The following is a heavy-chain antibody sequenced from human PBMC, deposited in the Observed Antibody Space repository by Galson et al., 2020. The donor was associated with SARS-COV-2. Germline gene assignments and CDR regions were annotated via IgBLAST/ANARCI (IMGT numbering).Heavy chain of an antibody. Sequence: GGSLRLSCAASGFTFDKFAISWVRQAPGKGLEWVSAIGGSGANTYYADSVKGRFTISRDNSKNTLHLQMNSLRTEATAIYYCAKDLTVAGIGDDAFDIWGQGTMVTVSS. V-gene: IGHV3-23*01. J-gene: IGHJ3*02. CDR1: GFTFDKFA. CDR3: AKDLTVAGIGDDAFDI. D-gene: IGHD6-19*01. CDR2: IGGSGANT.